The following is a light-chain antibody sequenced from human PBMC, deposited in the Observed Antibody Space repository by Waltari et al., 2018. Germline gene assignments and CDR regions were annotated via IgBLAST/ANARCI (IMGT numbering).Light chain of an antibody. CDR3: CSYAGSSTV. J-gene: IGLJ3*02. CDR1: SSAVGRYNL. V-gene: IGLV2-23*01. CDR2: EGS. Sequence: QSALPQPASVSGSPGPSITLSCTGTSSAVGRYNLVPWYQQHPGKAPKLRIYEGSKRPSGISNRFSGSKSGNTASLTISGLQAEDEADYYCCSYAGSSTVFGGGTKLTVL.